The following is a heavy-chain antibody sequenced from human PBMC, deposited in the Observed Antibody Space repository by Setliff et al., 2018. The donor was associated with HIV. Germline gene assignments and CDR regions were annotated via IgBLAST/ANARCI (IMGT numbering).Heavy chain of an antibody. CDR1: GYTFTSYY. Sequence: ASVKVSCKASGYTFTSYYMHWVRQAPGQGLEWMGIINPSGGSTSYAQKFQGRVTMTRDTSTSTVYMEPSSLRSEDTAVYYCARGYDILTGYRNPAFDIWGQGTMVTVS. CDR2: INPSGGST. D-gene: IGHD3-9*01. J-gene: IGHJ3*02. V-gene: IGHV1-46*01. CDR3: ARGYDILTGYRNPAFDI.